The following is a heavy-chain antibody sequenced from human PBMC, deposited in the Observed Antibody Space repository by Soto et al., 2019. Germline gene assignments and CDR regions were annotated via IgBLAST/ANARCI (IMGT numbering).Heavy chain of an antibody. CDR3: AKDRPYYDFWSGYHTNWFDP. V-gene: IGHV3-23*01. J-gene: IGHJ5*02. CDR1: GFTFSSYA. CDR2: ISGSGGST. D-gene: IGHD3-3*01. Sequence: PGGSLRLSCAASGFTFSSYAMSWVRQAPGKGLEWVSAISGSGGSTYYADSVKGRFTISRDNSKNTLYLQMNSLRAEDTAVYYCAKDRPYYDFWSGYHTNWFDPWGQGTLVTVSS.